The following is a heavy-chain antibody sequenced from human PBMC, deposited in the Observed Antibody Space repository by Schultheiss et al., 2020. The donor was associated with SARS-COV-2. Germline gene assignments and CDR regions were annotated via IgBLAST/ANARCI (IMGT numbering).Heavy chain of an antibody. Sequence: GGSLRLSCAASGFTFNTYAMHWVRQAPGKGLEWVAVIWYDGSNKYYADSVKGRFTISRDNAKNSLYLQMNSLRAEDTAVYYCASRAATSPYYYYGMDVWGQGTTVTVSS. V-gene: IGHV3-33*08. CDR2: IWYDGSNK. J-gene: IGHJ6*02. D-gene: IGHD2-15*01. CDR1: GFTFNTYA. CDR3: ASRAATSPYYYYGMDV.